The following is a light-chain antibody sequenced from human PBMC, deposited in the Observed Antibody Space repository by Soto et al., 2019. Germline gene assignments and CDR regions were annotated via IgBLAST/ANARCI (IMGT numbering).Light chain of an antibody. CDR3: TSWTTSTTMI. CDR2: DVN. CDR1: SSYIGAYNY. V-gene: IGLV2-14*03. Sequence: QSALTQPASVSGSPGQSITISCTGTSSYIGAYNYVSWYQQHPGKAPKLMIYDVNIRPSGVSNRFSGSKSGNTASLTISGLQAEDEADYYCTSWTTSTTMIFGGGTKVTVL. J-gene: IGLJ2*01.